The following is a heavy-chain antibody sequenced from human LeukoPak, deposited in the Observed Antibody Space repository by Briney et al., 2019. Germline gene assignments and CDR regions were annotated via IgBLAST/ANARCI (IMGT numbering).Heavy chain of an antibody. CDR1: GYTFTSYG. CDR3: ARDGGYYDSSGNYRLDY. D-gene: IGHD3-22*01. Sequence: ASVKVSFKASGYTFTSYGISWVRQAPGQGLEWMGWISGYNGNTSYPQKFQGRVTMTTDTSTSTAYMELTSLRSDDTAVYYCARDGGYYDSSGNYRLDYWGQGTLVTVSS. CDR2: ISGYNGNT. V-gene: IGHV1-18*01. J-gene: IGHJ4*02.